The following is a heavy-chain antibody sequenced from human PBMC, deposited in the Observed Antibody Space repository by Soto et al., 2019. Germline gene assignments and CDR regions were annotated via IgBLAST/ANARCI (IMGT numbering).Heavy chain of an antibody. CDR2: IRSKVNTYAT. D-gene: IGHD5-18*01. CDR1: GFTFSDSA. J-gene: IGHJ4*02. V-gene: IGHV3-73*02. CDR3: TRCCDWTAMHPRDY. Sequence: EVQLVESGGGLVQPGGSLKLSCAASGFTFSDSAMHWVRQASGKGLEWVGRIRSKVNTYATAYAASVKGRFTISRDDSTNTAYLKKNSLKTEDRYVYYCTRCCDWTAMHPRDYWGPGALVTVS.